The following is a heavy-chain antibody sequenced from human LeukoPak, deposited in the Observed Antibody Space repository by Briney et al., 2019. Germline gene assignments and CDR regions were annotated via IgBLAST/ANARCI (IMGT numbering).Heavy chain of an antibody. Sequence: SSETLSLTCTVSGGSISSGDYYWSWIRQPPGKGLEWIGYIYYSGSTYYNPSLKSRVTISIDTSKNQFSLKLSSVTAADTAVYYCARGFFDWLLYNGGYYYYYYGMDVWGQGTTVTVSS. CDR3: ARGFFDWLLYNGGYYYYYYGMDV. D-gene: IGHD3/OR15-3a*01. CDR2: IYYSGST. J-gene: IGHJ6*02. CDR1: GGSISSGDYY. V-gene: IGHV4-30-4*01.